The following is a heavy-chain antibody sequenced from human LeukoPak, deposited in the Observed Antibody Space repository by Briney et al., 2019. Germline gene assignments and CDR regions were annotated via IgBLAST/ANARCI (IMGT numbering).Heavy chain of an antibody. CDR2: INHSGST. V-gene: IGHV4-34*01. CDR1: GGSFSGYY. Sequence: SETLSLTCAVYGGSFSGYYWSWIRQPPGKGLEWIGEINHSGSTNYNPSLKSRVTISVDTSKNQFSLKLSSVTAADTAVYYCARTYSSSWYRPGLDYWGQGTLVTVSS. J-gene: IGHJ4*02. CDR3: ARTYSSSWYRPGLDY. D-gene: IGHD6-13*01.